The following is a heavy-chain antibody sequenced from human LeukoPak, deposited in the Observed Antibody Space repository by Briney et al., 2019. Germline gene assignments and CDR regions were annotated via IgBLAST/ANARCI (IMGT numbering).Heavy chain of an antibody. CDR2: IWPGDSET. CDR1: GYSFTSYW. Sequence: GESLKNSCQGSGYSFTSYWIGWVRQMPGKGLEWMGIIWPGDSETRYSPSFQGQVIMSADKSLSTAYLQWSSLKASDTAIYYCARYGSSGLMEYWGQGTLVTVSS. J-gene: IGHJ4*02. D-gene: IGHD6-19*01. CDR3: ARYGSSGLMEY. V-gene: IGHV5-51*01.